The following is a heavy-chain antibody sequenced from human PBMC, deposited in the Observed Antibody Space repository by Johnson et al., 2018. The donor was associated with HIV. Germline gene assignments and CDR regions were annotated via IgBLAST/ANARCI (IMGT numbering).Heavy chain of an antibody. D-gene: IGHD6-19*01. CDR2: IYSGGST. CDR1: GFTFSSYA. Sequence: VPLVESGGGVVQPGRSLRLSCAASGFTFSSYALHWVRQAPGKGLEWVSVIYSGGSTYYADSVKGRFTISRDNSKNTLYLQMNSLRAEDTAVYYCARVPYSSGWYSAFDIWGQGTMVTVSS. CDR3: ARVPYSSGWYSAFDI. V-gene: IGHV3-66*01. J-gene: IGHJ3*02.